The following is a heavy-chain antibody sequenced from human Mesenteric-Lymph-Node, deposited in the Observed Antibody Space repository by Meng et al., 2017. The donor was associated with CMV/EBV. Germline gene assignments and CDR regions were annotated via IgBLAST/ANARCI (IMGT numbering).Heavy chain of an antibody. CDR3: AKDHCSSTSCYPYYYYYDMDV. CDR1: GFTFSTHW. V-gene: IGHV3-7*01. Sequence: GESLKISCAASGFTFSTHWMSWVRQAPGKGLEWVANIKQDGSEKYYVDSVKGRFTISRDNAKHSLYLQMNSLRAEDTAVYYCAKDHCSSTSCYPYYYYYDMDVWGQGTTVTVSS. CDR2: IKQDGSEK. J-gene: IGHJ6*02. D-gene: IGHD2-2*01.